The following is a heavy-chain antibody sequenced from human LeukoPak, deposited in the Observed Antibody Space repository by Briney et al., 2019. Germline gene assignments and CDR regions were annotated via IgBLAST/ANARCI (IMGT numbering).Heavy chain of an antibody. CDR2: ISAYNGNT. D-gene: IGHD3-3*01. V-gene: IGHV1-18*01. CDR1: GYTFTSYD. CDR3: ATAQIFGVVIGAFDI. Sequence: GASVKVSCKASGYTFTSYDINWVRQAPGQGLEWMGWISAYNGNTNYAQKFQGRVTMTEDTSTDTAYMELSSLRSEDTAVYYCATAQIFGVVIGAFDIWGQGTMVTVSS. J-gene: IGHJ3*02.